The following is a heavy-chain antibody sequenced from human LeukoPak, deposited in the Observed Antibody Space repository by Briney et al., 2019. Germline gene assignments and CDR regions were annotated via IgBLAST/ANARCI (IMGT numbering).Heavy chain of an antibody. J-gene: IGHJ4*02. CDR1: GFTFSSYA. CDR2: IRSDGSKK. V-gene: IGHV3-30*02. CDR3: ARYSSGWPFDT. D-gene: IGHD6-19*01. Sequence: GGSLRLSCAASGFTFSSYAMSWVRQAPGKGLEWVAFIRSDGSKKYYADSVKGRFSISRDDSNRTLYLQMTSLRPEDTAFYFCARYSSGWPFDTWGQGTLVTVSS.